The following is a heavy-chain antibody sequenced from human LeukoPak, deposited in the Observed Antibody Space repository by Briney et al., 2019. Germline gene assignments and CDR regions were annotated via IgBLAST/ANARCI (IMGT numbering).Heavy chain of an antibody. CDR2: ISYDGSNK. CDR3: ARGTDTAMVTGGYNWFDP. J-gene: IGHJ5*02. CDR1: GFTFSSYG. V-gene: IGHV3-30*03. Sequence: PGGSLRLSCAASGFTFSSYGMHWVRQAPGKGLEWVAVISYDGSNKYYADSVKGRFTISRDNSTNTLYLQMNSPRAEDTAVYSCARGTDTAMVTGGYNWFDPWGQGTLVTVSS. D-gene: IGHD5-18*01.